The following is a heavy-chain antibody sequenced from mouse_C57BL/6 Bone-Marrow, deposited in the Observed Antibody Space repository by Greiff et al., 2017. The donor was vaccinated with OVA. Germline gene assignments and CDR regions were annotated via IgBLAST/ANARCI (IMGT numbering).Heavy chain of an antibody. CDR2: IDPSDSYT. CDR3: ARGRYYGSSYYFDY. V-gene: IGHV1-50*01. CDR1: GYTFTSYW. D-gene: IGHD1-1*01. Sequence: QVQLKQPGAELVKPGASVKLSCKASGYTFTSYWMQWVKQRPGQGLEWIGEIDPSDSYTNYNQKFKGKATLTVDTSSSTAYMQLSSLTSEDSAVYFCARGRYYGSSYYFDYWGQGTTLTVSS. J-gene: IGHJ2*01.